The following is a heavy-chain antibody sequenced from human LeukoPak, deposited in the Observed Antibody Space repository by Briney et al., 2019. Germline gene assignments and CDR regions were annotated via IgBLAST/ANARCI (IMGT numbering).Heavy chain of an antibody. J-gene: IGHJ4*02. Sequence: SETLSLTCTVSGGSISSDYWSWIRQPPGKGLEWIGYIYYSGSTNYNPSLKSRVTISVDTSKNQFSLKLSSVTAADTAVYYCARGYGDLPPPGYWGQGTLVTVSS. CDR3: ARGYGDLPPPGY. V-gene: IGHV4-59*01. D-gene: IGHD4-17*01. CDR1: GGSISSDY. CDR2: IYYSGST.